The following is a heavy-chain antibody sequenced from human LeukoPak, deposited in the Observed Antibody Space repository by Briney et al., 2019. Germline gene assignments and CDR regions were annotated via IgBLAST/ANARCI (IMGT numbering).Heavy chain of an antibody. Sequence: GASVKVSCKASGGTFSSYAISWVRQAPGQGLEWMGGIIPIFGTANYAQKFQGRVTITADESTSTAYMELSSLRSEDTAVYYCASYSEMATFEDYWGQGTLVTVSS. V-gene: IGHV1-69*13. CDR3: ASYSEMATFEDY. CDR1: GGTFSSYA. CDR2: IIPIFGTA. J-gene: IGHJ4*02. D-gene: IGHD5-24*01.